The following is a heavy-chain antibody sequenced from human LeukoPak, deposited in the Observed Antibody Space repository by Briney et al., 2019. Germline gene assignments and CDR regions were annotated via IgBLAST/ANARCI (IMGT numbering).Heavy chain of an antibody. J-gene: IGHJ4*02. CDR3: ARGLVIETGY. D-gene: IGHD2-21*01. CDR1: GFTFSSYS. V-gene: IGHV3-21*01. Sequence: PGGSLRLSCAASGFTFSSYSMNWVRQAPGKGLEWVSSISSSSSYIYYADSVKGRFTISRDNAKNSLFLQMNSLRAEDTALYYCARGLVIETGYWGQGTLVTVSS. CDR2: ISSSSSYI.